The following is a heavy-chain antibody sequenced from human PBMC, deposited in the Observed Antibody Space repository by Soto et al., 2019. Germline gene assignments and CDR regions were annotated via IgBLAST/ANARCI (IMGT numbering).Heavy chain of an antibody. CDR3: AADGYSSGSYYYYGMD. J-gene: IGHJ6*01. Sequence: SVQGPRKAAGFTFTSAAVQWVRQARGQRLEWIGWIVVGSGNTNYAQKFQERVTITRDMSTSTAYMELSSLRSEDTAVYYCAADGYSSGSYYYYGMD. V-gene: IGHV1-58*01. CDR1: GFTFTSAA. CDR2: IVVGSGNT. D-gene: IGHD6-19*01.